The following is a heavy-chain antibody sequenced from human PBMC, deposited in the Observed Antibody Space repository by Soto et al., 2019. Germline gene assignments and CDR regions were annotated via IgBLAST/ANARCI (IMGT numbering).Heavy chain of an antibody. D-gene: IGHD6-19*01. CDR3: ARDRVAGTERWFDP. Sequence: QVQLVQSGAEVKTPGSSVRVSCKASGGTFSTYALSWVRQAPGQGLEWMGWIIPSFGSANYAQRFRDRVTITADKSTRTGYMELSGLRSDDTAVYYCARDRVAGTERWFDPWGQGTLVTVSS. V-gene: IGHV1-69*06. J-gene: IGHJ5*02. CDR1: GGTFSTYA. CDR2: IIPSFGSA.